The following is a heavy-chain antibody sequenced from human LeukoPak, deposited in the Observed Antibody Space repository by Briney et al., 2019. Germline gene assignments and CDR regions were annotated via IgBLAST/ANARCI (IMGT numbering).Heavy chain of an antibody. Sequence: GGSLRLSCAASGFTFSSYSMNWVRQAPGKGLEWVSSISSSYIYYADSVKGRFTISRDNAKNSLYLQMNSLRAEDTAVYYCARDPNWDDAFDIWGQGTMVTVSS. J-gene: IGHJ3*02. CDR1: GFTFSSYS. CDR2: ISSSYI. D-gene: IGHD7-27*01. V-gene: IGHV3-21*01. CDR3: ARDPNWDDAFDI.